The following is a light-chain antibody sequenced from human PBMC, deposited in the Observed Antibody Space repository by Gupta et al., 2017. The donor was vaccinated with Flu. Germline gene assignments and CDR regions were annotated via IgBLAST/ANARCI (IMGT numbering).Light chain of an antibody. Sequence: EIQMTQSPSSLAASVGDRVTITCQASQDINKFLNWYRKKPGKAPNILIFDTSNLEAGVPSRFSGSGTGTVFTFTISSLQPEDIATYYCQQYANGPLTFGGGTKLEI. V-gene: IGKV1-33*01. CDR3: QQYANGPLT. J-gene: IGKJ4*01. CDR1: QDINKF. CDR2: DTS.